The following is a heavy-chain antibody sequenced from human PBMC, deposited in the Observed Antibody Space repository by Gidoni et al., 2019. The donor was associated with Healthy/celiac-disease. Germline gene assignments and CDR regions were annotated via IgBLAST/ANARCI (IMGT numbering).Heavy chain of an antibody. J-gene: IGHJ4*02. Sequence: EVQLVESGGGLVQPGGSLRLSCAASGFTFRSYWMSWVRQAPGKGLEWVANIKQDGSEKYYVDSVKGRFTISRDNAKNSLYLQMNSLRAEDTAVYYCARDGIEYSSSSLDYWGQGTLVTVSS. D-gene: IGHD6-6*01. CDR2: IKQDGSEK. CDR1: GFTFRSYW. V-gene: IGHV3-7*01. CDR3: ARDGIEYSSSSLDY.